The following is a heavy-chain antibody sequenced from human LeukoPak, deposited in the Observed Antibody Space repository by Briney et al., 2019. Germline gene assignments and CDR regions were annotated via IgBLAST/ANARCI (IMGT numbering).Heavy chain of an antibody. V-gene: IGHV4-39*01. Sequence: SETLSLTCTVSGGSIGSSSYYWGWIRQPPGKGLEWIGSIYYSGSTYYNPSLKSRVTISVDTSKNQFSLKLSSVTAADTAVYYCARQGYSSSSGFDYWGQGTLVTVSS. J-gene: IGHJ4*02. D-gene: IGHD6-6*01. CDR2: IYYSGST. CDR3: ARQGYSSSSGFDY. CDR1: GGSIGSSSYY.